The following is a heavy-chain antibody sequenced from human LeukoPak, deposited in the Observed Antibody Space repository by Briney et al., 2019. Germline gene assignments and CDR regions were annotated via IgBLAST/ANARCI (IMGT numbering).Heavy chain of an antibody. D-gene: IGHD3-22*01. J-gene: IGHJ4*02. CDR2: IYHSGST. CDR1: GGSISSSNW. Sequence: SETLSLTCAVSGGSISSSNWWSWVRQPPGKGLEWIGEIYHSGSTNYNPSLKSRVTISVDKSKNQFSLKLSSVTAADTAVYYCARTTYYYDSSGSHAIFDYWGQGTLVTVSS. CDR3: ARTTYYYDSSGSHAIFDY. V-gene: IGHV4-4*02.